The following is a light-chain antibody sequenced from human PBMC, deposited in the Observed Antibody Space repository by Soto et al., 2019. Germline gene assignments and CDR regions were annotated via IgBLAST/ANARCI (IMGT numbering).Light chain of an antibody. CDR3: QQRSNRPPGIT. CDR1: QSVSSN. Sequence: EIVMTQSPATLSVSPGERATLSCRAVQSVSSNLAWYQQKPGQAPRLLIYGASTRATGIPARFSGSGSGTDFTLTISRLEPEDFAVYYCQQRSNRPPGITFGQGTRLEIK. V-gene: IGKV3D-15*01. CDR2: GAS. J-gene: IGKJ5*01.